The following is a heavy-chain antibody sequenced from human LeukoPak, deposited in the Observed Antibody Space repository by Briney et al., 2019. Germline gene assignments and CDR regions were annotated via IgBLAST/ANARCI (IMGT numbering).Heavy chain of an antibody. D-gene: IGHD2-2*03. CDR1: GFTFSTYA. CDR3: VNDGYCIGTGCGAYHFDY. V-gene: IGHV3-64D*06. J-gene: IGHJ4*02. Sequence: GGSLRLSCSASGFTFSTYAMHWVRQAPGKGLEYVSAISSNGGSTYYADSVKGRFTISRDNSKNTLYLQMSSLRAEDTAVYYCVNDGYCIGTGCGAYHFDYWGQGTLVTVSS. CDR2: ISSNGGST.